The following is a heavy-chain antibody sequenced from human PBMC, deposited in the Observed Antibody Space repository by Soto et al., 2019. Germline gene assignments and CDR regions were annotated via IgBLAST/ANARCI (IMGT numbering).Heavy chain of an antibody. CDR1: GYSFTSLD. CDR2: MQPSTGRT. CDR3: ARGVSAGVDY. J-gene: IGHJ4*02. D-gene: IGHD1-26*01. V-gene: IGHV1-8*01. Sequence: ASVKVSCKASGYSFTSLDINWVRQTAGQGLEWMGWMQPSTGRTGYAQKFQGRVAMTRDTSINTAYMELTTLTSDDTAFYYCARGVSAGVDYWGQGTLVTVSS.